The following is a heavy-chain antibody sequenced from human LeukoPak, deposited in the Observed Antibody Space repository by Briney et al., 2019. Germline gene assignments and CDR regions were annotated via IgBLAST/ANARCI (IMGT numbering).Heavy chain of an antibody. J-gene: IGHJ4*02. D-gene: IGHD3-22*01. V-gene: IGHV5-51*01. CDR1: GYSFTSYW. Sequence: PGESLKISCKGSGYSFTSYWNGWVRQMPGKGLEWMGIIYPGDSDTRYSPSFQGQVTISADKSISTAYLQWSSLKASDTAMYYCARRQYYYDSSGCYERYYFGYWGQGTLVTVSS. CDR2: IYPGDSDT. CDR3: ARRQYYYDSSGCYERYYFGY.